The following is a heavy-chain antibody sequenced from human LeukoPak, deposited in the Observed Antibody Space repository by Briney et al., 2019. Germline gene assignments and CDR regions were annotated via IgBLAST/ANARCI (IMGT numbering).Heavy chain of an antibody. Sequence: GGSLRLSCAASGFTFSNYAMSWVRQAPGKGLEWVSGISGSGGATYYADSVKGRFTISRDNSKNTLYLQMSGLRAEDTAVYYCAKKVITYYYGMDVWGQGTTVTVSS. V-gene: IGHV3-23*01. CDR1: GFTFSNYA. J-gene: IGHJ6*02. CDR2: ISGSGGAT. CDR3: AKKVITYYYGMDV. D-gene: IGHD2-21*01.